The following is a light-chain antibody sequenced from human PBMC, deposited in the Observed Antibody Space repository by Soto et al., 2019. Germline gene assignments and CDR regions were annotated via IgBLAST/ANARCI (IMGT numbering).Light chain of an antibody. V-gene: IGKV3-11*01. Sequence: EIVLTQSPATLSLSPGERASLSCRASQSVGSFLAWYQQKPGQAPRLLIYDASNRATRIPARFSGSGSGTDFPLTISSLEPEDFGVYYCQQRSNWPLTFGGGTKVEIK. CDR3: QQRSNWPLT. J-gene: IGKJ4*01. CDR2: DAS. CDR1: QSVGSF.